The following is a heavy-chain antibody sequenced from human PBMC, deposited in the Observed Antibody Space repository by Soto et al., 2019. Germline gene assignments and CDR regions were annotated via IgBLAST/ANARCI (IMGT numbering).Heavy chain of an antibody. Sequence: GAPMKVSCKASGYTFTSYCIHWVRQAPGQGLEWMGIINPSGGSTSYAQKFQGRVTMTRDTSTSTVYMELSSLRSEDTAVYYCAREGCSSTSCYARNWFDPWGQGTLVTVSS. D-gene: IGHD2-2*01. V-gene: IGHV1-46*01. CDR3: AREGCSSTSCYARNWFDP. J-gene: IGHJ5*02. CDR2: INPSGGST. CDR1: GYTFTSYC.